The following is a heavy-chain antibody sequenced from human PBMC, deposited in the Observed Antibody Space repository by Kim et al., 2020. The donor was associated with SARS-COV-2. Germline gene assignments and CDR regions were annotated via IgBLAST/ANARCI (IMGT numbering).Heavy chain of an antibody. CDR1: GYTFTGYY. Sequence: ASVKVSCKASGYTFTGYYMHWVRQAPGQGLEWMGRINPNSGGTNYALKFQGRVTMTRDTSISTAYMELSRLRSDDTAVYYCARDGVYYYDSTVALSDYWGQGTLVTVSS. CDR2: INPNSGGT. CDR3: ARDGVYYYDSTVALSDY. D-gene: IGHD3-22*01. V-gene: IGHV1-2*06. J-gene: IGHJ4*02.